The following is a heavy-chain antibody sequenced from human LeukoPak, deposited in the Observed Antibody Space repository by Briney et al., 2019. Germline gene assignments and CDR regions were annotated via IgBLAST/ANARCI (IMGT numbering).Heavy chain of an antibody. CDR2: ISYDGSNG. J-gene: IGHJ4*02. CDR3: ASAKSSSWHYFEY. V-gene: IGHV3-30-3*01. CDR1: GFTLSTYS. D-gene: IGHD2-2*01. Sequence: PGRSLRLSCAASGFTLSTYSMHWVRLAPGKGLEWVAIISYDGSNGYYADSVKGRFIISRDNSKNILYLQMNSLRVEDTAVYYCASAKSSSWHYFEYWGQGTLVTVSS.